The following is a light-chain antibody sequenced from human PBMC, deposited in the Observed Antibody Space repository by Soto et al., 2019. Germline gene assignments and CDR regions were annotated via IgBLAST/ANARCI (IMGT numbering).Light chain of an antibody. CDR1: SSDVGGYNY. CDR3: SSYTSSSFNYV. V-gene: IGLV2-14*01. CDR2: DVS. Sequence: QSALTQPASVAGSPGQSITISCTGTSSDVGGYNYVSWYQQHPGKAPKLMIYDVSNRPSGVSNRFSGSKSDNTASLTISGLQAEDEADYYCSSYTSSSFNYVFGTGTKLTVL. J-gene: IGLJ1*01.